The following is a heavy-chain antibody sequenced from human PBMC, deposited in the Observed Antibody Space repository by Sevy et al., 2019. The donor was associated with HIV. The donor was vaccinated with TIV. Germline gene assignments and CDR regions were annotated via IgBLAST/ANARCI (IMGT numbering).Heavy chain of an antibody. V-gene: IGHV4-59*12. CDR2: IYYSRST. Sequence: SETLSLTCSVSGDSISGYYWSWIRQPPGKGLEWIGHIYYSRSTNYNPALKSRVTISKDTSNNQFSLKLGSVTAADTAVYYCARGSPQHYYGMDVWGQGTTVTVSS. CDR3: ARGSPQHYYGMDV. D-gene: IGHD6-13*01. J-gene: IGHJ6*02. CDR1: GDSISGYY.